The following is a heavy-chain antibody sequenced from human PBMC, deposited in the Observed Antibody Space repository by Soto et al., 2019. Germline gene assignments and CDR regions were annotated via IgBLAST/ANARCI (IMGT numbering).Heavy chain of an antibody. Sequence: QVQLVQSGVEVKTPGASVKVSCQASGYTFFTYDITSVRQAPGQGLEWMGRISTYSGYTKYAQKFQGTVTMTTDTSTTTAYLELRSLRSDDTAVYYCARHHGPTTSENWFDPWGQGTLVNVSS. D-gene: IGHD5-12*01. CDR3: ARHHGPTTSENWFDP. CDR1: GYTFFTYD. V-gene: IGHV1-18*01. CDR2: ISTYSGYT. J-gene: IGHJ5*02.